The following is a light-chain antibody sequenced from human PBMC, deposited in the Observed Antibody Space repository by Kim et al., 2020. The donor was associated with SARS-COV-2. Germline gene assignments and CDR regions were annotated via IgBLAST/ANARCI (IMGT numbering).Light chain of an antibody. Sequence: SASVGDRVTITCGASQSISSYLNWYQQKPGKAPKLLIYAASSLQSGVPSRFSGSGSGTDFTLTISSLQPEDFATYYCQQSYSTPYSFGQGTKLEI. J-gene: IGKJ2*03. CDR1: QSISSY. V-gene: IGKV1-39*01. CDR3: QQSYSTPYS. CDR2: AAS.